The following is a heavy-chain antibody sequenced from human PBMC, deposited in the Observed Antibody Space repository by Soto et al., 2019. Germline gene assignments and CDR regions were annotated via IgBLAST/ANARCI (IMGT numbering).Heavy chain of an antibody. V-gene: IGHV4-59*01. J-gene: IGHJ3*01. D-gene: IGHD3-10*01. CDR2: INYSGST. Sequence: SETLSLTCTVFGGSISSYYWSWIRQSPGKGLEWIAYINYSGSTNYNPSLKSRVSISVDTSKNQFSLKLSSVTAADTAVYYCARVPLFFGLDAFDFWGHGTLVTVSS. CDR1: GGSISSYY. CDR3: ARVPLFFGLDAFDF.